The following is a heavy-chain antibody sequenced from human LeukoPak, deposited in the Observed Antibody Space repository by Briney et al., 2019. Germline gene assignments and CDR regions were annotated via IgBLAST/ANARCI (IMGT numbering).Heavy chain of an antibody. D-gene: IGHD3-10*01. J-gene: IGHJ3*02. CDR2: ISWNSGSI. CDR1: GFTFDDYA. Sequence: GGSLRLSCAASGFTFDDYAMHWVRQAPGKGLEWVSGISWNSGSIGYADSVKGRFTISRDNAKNSLYLQMNSLRAEDTALYYCAKDMVRGSSGRGAFDIWGQGTMVTVSS. V-gene: IGHV3-9*01. CDR3: AKDMVRGSSGRGAFDI.